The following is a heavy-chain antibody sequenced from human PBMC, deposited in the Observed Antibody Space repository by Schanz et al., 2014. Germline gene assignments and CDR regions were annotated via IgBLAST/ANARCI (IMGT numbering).Heavy chain of an antibody. V-gene: IGHV1-3*04. CDR2: INTGSGDT. Sequence: QAQLMESGGGVVQPGTSLILSCAASGFIFSSYGLHWVRQAPGQRLEWMGWINTGSGDTKYSQNFQGRVTITRDTSASTAYMELSSLRSEDTAVYSCARGIGGYGANNYFDYWGQGTLVTVSS. D-gene: IGHD5-12*01. CDR3: ARGIGGYGANNYFDY. CDR1: GFIFSSYG. J-gene: IGHJ4*02.